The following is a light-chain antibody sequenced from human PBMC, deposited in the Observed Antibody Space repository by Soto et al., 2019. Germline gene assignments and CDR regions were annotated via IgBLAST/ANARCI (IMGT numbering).Light chain of an antibody. CDR2: AAS. V-gene: IGKV1-27*01. CDR1: QSISHW. Sequence: DIQMTQSPATLSASVGDSVTITCRASQSISHWLAWYQQKPGKVPKLLIYAASTLQSGVPSRFSGSGSGTDFTLTISSLQPEDVATYYCQKYNSAPLTFGGGTKVDIK. CDR3: QKYNSAPLT. J-gene: IGKJ4*01.